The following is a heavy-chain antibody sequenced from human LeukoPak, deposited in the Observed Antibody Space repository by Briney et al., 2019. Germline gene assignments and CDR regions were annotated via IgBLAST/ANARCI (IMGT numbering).Heavy chain of an antibody. CDR2: IGTSGRDR. CDR3: AKETYYDILTASANYGMDV. Sequence: PGGSLRLSCAASGFTFGNYNMDWVRQAPGKGLEWVSSIGTSGRDRYYVDSVKGRFAISRDNAKNLLYLQMNSLRAEDTAVYYCAKETYYDILTASANYGMDVWGQGTTVTVSS. CDR1: GFTFGNYN. V-gene: IGHV3-21*01. J-gene: IGHJ6*02. D-gene: IGHD3-9*01.